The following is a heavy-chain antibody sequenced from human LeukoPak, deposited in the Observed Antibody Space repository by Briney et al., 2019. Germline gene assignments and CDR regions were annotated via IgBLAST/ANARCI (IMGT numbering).Heavy chain of an antibody. CDR2: IYSGGST. CDR1: GFTVSSNY. V-gene: IGHV3-53*01. J-gene: IGHJ6*02. CDR3: AKNSGSYLPPGAWGMDV. Sequence: GGSLRLSCAASGFTVSSNYISWVRQAPGKGLEWVSVIYSGGSTYYADSVKGRFTISRDNSKNTLYLHMNSLRAEDTAVYYCAKNSGSYLPPGAWGMDVWGQGTTVTVSS. D-gene: IGHD1-26*01.